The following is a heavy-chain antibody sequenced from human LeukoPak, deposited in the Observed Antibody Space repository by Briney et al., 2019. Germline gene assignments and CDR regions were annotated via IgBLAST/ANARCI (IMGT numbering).Heavy chain of an antibody. J-gene: IGHJ3*01. Sequence: GASVKVSCKASGYTFTSYYMHWVRQAPGQGLEWMGVINPSGGSTTYAQKFQGRVTMTRDMSTSTVYMQLSSLRSEDTAVYYCARQVATKGEWAFDVWGQGTMVTVSS. D-gene: IGHD5-12*01. CDR2: INPSGGST. CDR1: GYTFTSYY. V-gene: IGHV1-46*01. CDR3: ARQVATKGEWAFDV.